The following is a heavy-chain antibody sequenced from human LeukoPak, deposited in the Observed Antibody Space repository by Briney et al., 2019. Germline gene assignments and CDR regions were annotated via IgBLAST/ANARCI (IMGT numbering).Heavy chain of an antibody. Sequence: PSETLSLTCTVSGGSVSSYYWSWIRQPPGKGLEWIGSIYYSGSTNYNPSLKNRVTISIDTSKSQFSLKLSSVTAADTAVYYCARDRRDGYNQLFDYWGQGTLVTVSS. CDR1: GGSVSSYY. J-gene: IGHJ4*02. CDR2: IYYSGST. CDR3: ARDRRDGYNQLFDY. V-gene: IGHV4-59*02. D-gene: IGHD5-24*01.